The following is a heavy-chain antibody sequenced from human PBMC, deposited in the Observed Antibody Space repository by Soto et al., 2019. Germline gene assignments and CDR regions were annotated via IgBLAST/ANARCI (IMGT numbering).Heavy chain of an antibody. Sequence: SETLSLTCAVYGGSFSGYYWSWIRQPPGKGLEWIGEINRSGSTNYNPSLKSRVTISVDTSKNQFPLKLSSVTAADTAVYYCARGGGSPYRSDEFDFWGQGTLVTVSS. CDR1: GGSFSGYY. J-gene: IGHJ4*02. CDR2: INRSGST. CDR3: ARGGGSPYRSDEFDF. V-gene: IGHV4-34*01. D-gene: IGHD2-15*01.